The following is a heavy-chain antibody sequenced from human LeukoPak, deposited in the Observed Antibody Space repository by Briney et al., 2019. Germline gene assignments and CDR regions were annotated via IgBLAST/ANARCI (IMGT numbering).Heavy chain of an antibody. D-gene: IGHD4-17*01. J-gene: IGHJ4*02. CDR1: GFTFSSYG. CDR2: IWYDGSNK. CDR3: ARARLAMTTVTSFDY. Sequence: PGGSLRLSCAASGFTFSSYGMHWVRQAPGKGLEWVAVIWYDGSNKYYADSVKGRFTISRDNSKNTLYLQMNSLRAEDTAVYYCARARLAMTTVTSFDYWGQGTLVTVSS. V-gene: IGHV3-33*08.